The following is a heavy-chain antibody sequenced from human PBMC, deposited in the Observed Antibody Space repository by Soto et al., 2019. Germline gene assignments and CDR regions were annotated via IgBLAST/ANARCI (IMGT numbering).Heavy chain of an antibody. V-gene: IGHV3-53*01. CDR3: AKGGPGASSGLFES. Sequence: GGSLRLSCAASGFIVTSNYMSWVRQSPGKGLEWVSVIYSDGTTNYAESVKGRFTISRDKSKNTVFLQMSSLRAEDTAVYYCAKGGPGASSGLFESWGQGTLVTVSS. J-gene: IGHJ4*02. CDR2: IYSDGTT. CDR1: GFIVTSNY. D-gene: IGHD3-10*01.